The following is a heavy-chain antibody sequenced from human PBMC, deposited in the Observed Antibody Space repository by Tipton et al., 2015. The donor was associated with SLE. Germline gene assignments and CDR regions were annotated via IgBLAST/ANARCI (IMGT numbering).Heavy chain of an antibody. Sequence: TLSLTCTVSGGSISSGDYYWSWIRQPPGKGLEWIGEINHSGSTNYNPSLKSRVTISVDTSKNQFSLKLSSVTAADTAVYYCARDDRVVVVPAAMGFLYGMEVWGQGTTVAVSS. CDR1: GGSISSGDYY. CDR3: ARDDRVVVVPAAMGFLYGMEV. D-gene: IGHD2-2*01. CDR2: INHSGST. J-gene: IGHJ6*02. V-gene: IGHV4-30-4*02.